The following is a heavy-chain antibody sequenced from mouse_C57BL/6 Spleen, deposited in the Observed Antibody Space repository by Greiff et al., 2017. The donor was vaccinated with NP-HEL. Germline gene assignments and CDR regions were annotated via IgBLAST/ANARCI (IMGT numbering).Heavy chain of an antibody. CDR3: ARRGTWG. CDR2: INPSTGGT. V-gene: IGHV1-42*01. Sequence: VQLKESGPELVKPGASVKISCKASGYSFTGYYMNWVKQSPEKSLEWIGEINPSTGGTTYNQKFKAKATLTVDKSSSTAYMQLKSLTSEDSAVYYCARRGTWGWGQGTLVTVSA. D-gene: IGHD5-1*01. J-gene: IGHJ3*01. CDR1: GYSFTGYY.